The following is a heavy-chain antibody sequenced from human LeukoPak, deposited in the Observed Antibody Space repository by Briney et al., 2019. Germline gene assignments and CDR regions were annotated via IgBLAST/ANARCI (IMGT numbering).Heavy chain of an antibody. CDR1: GYTFTSYG. V-gene: IGHV1-18*01. D-gene: IGHD6-13*01. J-gene: IGHJ5*02. Sequence: ASVKVSCKASGYTFTSYGISWVRQAPGQGLEWMGWISAYNGNTNYAQKLQGRVTMTTDTSTSTPYMELRSLRSDDTAVYYCARDSRPYSSPRWFDPWGQGILVTVS. CDR2: ISAYNGNT. CDR3: ARDSRPYSSPRWFDP.